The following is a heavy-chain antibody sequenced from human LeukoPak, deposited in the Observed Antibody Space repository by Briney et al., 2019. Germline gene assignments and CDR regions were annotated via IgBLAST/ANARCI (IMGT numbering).Heavy chain of an antibody. Sequence: ASVKVSCKASGYTFTSYGISWVRQAPGQGLEWMGWISAYNGNTNYVQKFQGRVTITADESTSTAYMELSSLRSEDTAVYYCARVRGGSDDAFDIWGQGTMVTVSS. J-gene: IGHJ3*02. D-gene: IGHD2-15*01. V-gene: IGHV1-18*01. CDR2: ISAYNGNT. CDR1: GYTFTSYG. CDR3: ARVRGGSDDAFDI.